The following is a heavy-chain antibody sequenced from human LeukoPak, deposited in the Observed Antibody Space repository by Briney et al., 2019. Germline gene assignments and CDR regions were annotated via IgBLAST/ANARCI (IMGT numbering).Heavy chain of an antibody. D-gene: IGHD2-15*01. Sequence: VRSLRLSCAASGFPFSSYAMGWVRQAPGQGLEWVSTSGRAGGTCYVDSVKGRFTISRDNSRNTLYLHMNGLRAEGTAVYYCTERDSQNFFEYWGQGTLVTVSS. V-gene: IGHV3-23*01. CDR1: GFPFSSYA. J-gene: IGHJ4*02. CDR3: TERDSQNFFEY. CDR2: SGRAGGT.